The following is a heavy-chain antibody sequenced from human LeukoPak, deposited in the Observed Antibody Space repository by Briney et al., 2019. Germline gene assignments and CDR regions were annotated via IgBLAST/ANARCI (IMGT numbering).Heavy chain of an antibody. CDR1: GGTFSSYA. CDR2: IIPIFGTA. V-gene: IGHV1-69*05. CDR3: AREQGSGSYNWFDP. D-gene: IGHD3-10*01. J-gene: IGHJ5*02. Sequence: SMKVSCKASGGTFSSYAISWVRQAPGQGLEWMGGIIPIFGTANYAQKFQGRVTITTDESTSTAYMELSSLRSEDTAVYYCAREQGSGSYNWFDPWGQGTLVTVSS.